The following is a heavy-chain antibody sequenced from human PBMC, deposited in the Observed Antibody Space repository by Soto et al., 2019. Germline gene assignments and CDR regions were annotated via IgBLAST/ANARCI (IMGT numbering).Heavy chain of an antibody. Sequence: SETLSLTCTVSGGSISSSSYYWGWIRQPPGKGLEWIGSIYYSGSTYYNPSLKSRVTISVDTSKNQFSLKLSSVTAADTAVYYCARHPGGVVPAAMVDYWGQGTLVTVSS. V-gene: IGHV4-39*01. CDR2: IYYSGST. D-gene: IGHD2-2*01. CDR3: ARHPGGVVPAAMVDY. J-gene: IGHJ4*02. CDR1: GGSISSSSYY.